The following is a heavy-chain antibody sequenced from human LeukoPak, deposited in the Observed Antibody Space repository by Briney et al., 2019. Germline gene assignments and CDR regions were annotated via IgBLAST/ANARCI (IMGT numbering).Heavy chain of an antibody. D-gene: IGHD3-22*01. V-gene: IGHV3-23*01. Sequence: PGGSLRLSCAASGFTFSSYAMSWVRQASGKGLEWVSVISGSGGSTYYADSVKGRFTISRDNSKNTLYLQMNSLRAEDTAVYYCAKTCDSSGYYGQHDYWGQGTLVTVSS. CDR3: AKTCDSSGYYGQHDY. CDR2: ISGSGGST. J-gene: IGHJ4*02. CDR1: GFTFSSYA.